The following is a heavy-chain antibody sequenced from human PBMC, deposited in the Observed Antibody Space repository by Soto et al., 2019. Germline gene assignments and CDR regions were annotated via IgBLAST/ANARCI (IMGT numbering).Heavy chain of an antibody. Sequence: ASVKVSCKASGYTFTSYAMHWVRQAPGQRLEWMGWINAGNGNTKYSQKFQGRVTITRDTSASTAYMELSSLRSEDTAVYYCAGEGELGDCCSTRWRHEAFYIWGEGTMVPVS. CDR1: GYTFTSYA. CDR3: AGEGELGDCCSTRWRHEAFYI. D-gene: IGHD2-2*01. CDR2: INAGNGNT. J-gene: IGHJ3*02. V-gene: IGHV1-3*01.